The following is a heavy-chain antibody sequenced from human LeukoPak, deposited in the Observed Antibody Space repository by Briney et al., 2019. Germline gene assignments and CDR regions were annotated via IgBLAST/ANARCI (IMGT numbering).Heavy chain of an antibody. CDR3: ARDSHNGGIMYYFDY. Sequence: GGSLRLSCAASGFTFSSYWMSWVRQAPGKGLEWVANIKQDGSEKYYVDSVKGRFTISRDNAKNSLYLQMNSLRAEDTAVYYCARDSHNGGIMYYFDYWGQGTLVTVSS. D-gene: IGHD4-23*01. CDR1: GFTFSSYW. J-gene: IGHJ4*02. CDR2: IKQDGSEK. V-gene: IGHV3-7*01.